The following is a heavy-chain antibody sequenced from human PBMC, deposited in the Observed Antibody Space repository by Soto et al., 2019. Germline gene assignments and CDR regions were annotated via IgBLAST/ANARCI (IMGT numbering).Heavy chain of an antibody. D-gene: IGHD3-9*01. CDR2: ISGSGGST. CDR1: GFTFSSYA. V-gene: IGHV3-23*01. CDR3: AKDFDSVAAAGFDY. Sequence: GGSLRLSXEASGFTFSSYAMSWVRQAPGQGLEWVSAISGSGGSTYYADSVKGRFTISRDNSKNTLYLQMNSLRAEDTAVYYCAKDFDSVAAAGFDYWGQGTLVTVSS. J-gene: IGHJ4*02.